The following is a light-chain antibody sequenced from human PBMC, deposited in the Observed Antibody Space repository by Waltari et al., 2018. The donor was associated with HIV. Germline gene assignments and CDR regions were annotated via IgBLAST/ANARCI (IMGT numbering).Light chain of an antibody. CDR1: RNIRSY. CDR3: HQTYSAPQT. CDR2: GAS. Sequence: DFQMTQSPSSLSASVGDIVTITCRASRNIRSYLNWYQYKPGKPPKLLIFGASTLQSGVPSRFTGSGSGTNFTLTISSLQPEDFATYLCHQTYSAPQTFGPGTTVDIK. V-gene: IGKV1-39*01. J-gene: IGKJ3*01.